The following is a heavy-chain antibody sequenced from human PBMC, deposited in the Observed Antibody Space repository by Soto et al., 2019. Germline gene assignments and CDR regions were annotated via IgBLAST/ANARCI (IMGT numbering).Heavy chain of an antibody. CDR2: ISYDGSNK. Sequence: VGSLRLSCASSVCTFSSYGMHCVRHSPGKGLEWVAVISYDGSNKYYADSVKGRFTICRDNSKNTLYLQMNSLRAEDTAVYYCANATYASGRYLGLWLDYWGKGTLVIVS. D-gene: IGHD3-10*01. CDR3: ANATYASGRYLGLWLDY. V-gene: IGHV3-30*18. CDR1: VCTFSSYG. J-gene: IGHJ4*02.